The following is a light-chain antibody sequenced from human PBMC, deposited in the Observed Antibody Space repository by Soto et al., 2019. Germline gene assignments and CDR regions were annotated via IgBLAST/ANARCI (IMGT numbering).Light chain of an antibody. CDR3: QQRSNWPPT. CDR2: DAS. Sequence: EIVLTQSPATLSLSPGERATLSCRASQSVSSYLAWYQQKPGQAPRLLIYDASNRATGIPAGFSGSGSGTDFTLTISSLESEDFAVYYCQQRSNWPPTFGGGIKVEIK. CDR1: QSVSSY. V-gene: IGKV3-11*01. J-gene: IGKJ4*01.